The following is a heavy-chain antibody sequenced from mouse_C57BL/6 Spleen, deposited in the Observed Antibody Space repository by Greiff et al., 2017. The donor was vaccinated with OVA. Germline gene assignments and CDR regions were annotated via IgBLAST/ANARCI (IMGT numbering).Heavy chain of an antibody. CDR3: LYSNFPYWYFDV. V-gene: IGHV1-61*01. Sequence: QVQLQQPGAELVRPGSSVKLSCKASGYTFTSYWMDWVKQRPGQGLEWIGNIYPSDSETHYNQKFKDKATLTVDKSSSTAYMQLSSLTSEDSAVYYCLYSNFPYWYFDVWGTGTTVTVSS. CDR2: IYPSDSET. CDR1: GYTFTSYW. D-gene: IGHD2-5*01. J-gene: IGHJ1*03.